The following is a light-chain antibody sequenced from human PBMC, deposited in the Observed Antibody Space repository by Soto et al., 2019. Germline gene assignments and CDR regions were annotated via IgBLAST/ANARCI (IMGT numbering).Light chain of an antibody. CDR3: MQGTHWPIT. J-gene: IGKJ5*01. Sequence: AVMTQSPLSMPVTLGQPASISCRSTDSLVYSDGNTYLNWSQQRPGQSPRRLIYKVSDRDSGVPDRFSGSGSGTDFALKISRVEAEDVGVYYCMQGTHWPITFGQGTRLEI. V-gene: IGKV2-30*01. CDR2: KVS. CDR1: DSLVYSDGNTY.